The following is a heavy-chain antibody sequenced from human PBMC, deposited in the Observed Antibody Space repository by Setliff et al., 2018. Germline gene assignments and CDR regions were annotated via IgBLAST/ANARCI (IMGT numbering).Heavy chain of an antibody. D-gene: IGHD6-25*01. Sequence: ESLKISCKGSGYSFTTYWIGWVRQMPGKGLELMGIIYPADSDPRYSPSFQGQVTISVDKSISTVYLHWSSLKASDTAMYYCARLGAPASHDAFDIWGQGTMVTVSS. CDR2: IYPADSDP. CDR3: ARLGAPASHDAFDI. CDR1: GYSFTTYW. J-gene: IGHJ3*02. V-gene: IGHV5-51*01.